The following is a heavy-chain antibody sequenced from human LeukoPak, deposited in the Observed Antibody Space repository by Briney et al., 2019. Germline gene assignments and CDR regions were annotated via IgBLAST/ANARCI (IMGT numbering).Heavy chain of an antibody. CDR2: IYPGDSDT. Sequence: GASLKISCKGSGYSFTSYWIGWVRQLPGKGLEWMGIIYPGDSDTRYSPSFQGQVTISADKSISTAYLQWSSLRSEDTAVYYCARAPSSKRAVASFYYFDYWGQGTLVTVSS. D-gene: IGHD6-19*01. CDR1: GYSFTSYW. J-gene: IGHJ4*02. CDR3: ARAPSSKRAVASFYYFDY. V-gene: IGHV5-51*01.